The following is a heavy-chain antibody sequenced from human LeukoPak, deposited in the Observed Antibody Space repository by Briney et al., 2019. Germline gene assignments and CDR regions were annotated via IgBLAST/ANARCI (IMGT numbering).Heavy chain of an antibody. CDR3: ARVDNYYDILTGYCNFDY. Sequence: GASVKVSCKASGYTFTGYYMHWVRQAPGQGLEWMGWISAYNGNTNCAQKLQGRVTMTTDTSTSTAYMELRSLRSDDTAVYYCARVDNYYDILTGYCNFDYWGQGTLVTVSS. D-gene: IGHD3-9*01. CDR2: ISAYNGNT. J-gene: IGHJ4*02. CDR1: GYTFTGYY. V-gene: IGHV1-18*04.